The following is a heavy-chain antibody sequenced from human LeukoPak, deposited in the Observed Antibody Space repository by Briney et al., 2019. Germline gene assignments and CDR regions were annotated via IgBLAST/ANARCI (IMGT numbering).Heavy chain of an antibody. CDR1: GFTFSSYW. CDR3: AREYCSSTGCYNDSWFDP. CDR2: INTDGSST. J-gene: IGHJ5*02. D-gene: IGHD2-2*02. Sequence: GGSLRLSCAASGFTFSSYWMHWVRQAPGKGLVWVSRINTDGSSTSYADSVKGRFTISRDNAKNTLYLQMNSLRAEDTAVYYCAREYCSSTGCYNDSWFDPWGQGTLVTVSS. V-gene: IGHV3-74*01.